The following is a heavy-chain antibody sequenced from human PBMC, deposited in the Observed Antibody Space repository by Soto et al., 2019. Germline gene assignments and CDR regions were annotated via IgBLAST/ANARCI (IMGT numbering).Heavy chain of an antibody. J-gene: IGHJ5*02. D-gene: IGHD6-13*01. V-gene: IGHV4-4*07. CDR3: ARGSTLVGNWFEP. Sequence: SETLSLTCTFSVVSISSYYWSCIRQPAGKGLEWIGRIYTSGSTNYNPSLKSRVTMSVDTSKNQFSLKLSSVTAADTAVYYCARGSTLVGNWFEPWGQGTLVTVSS. CDR2: IYTSGST. CDR1: VVSISSYY.